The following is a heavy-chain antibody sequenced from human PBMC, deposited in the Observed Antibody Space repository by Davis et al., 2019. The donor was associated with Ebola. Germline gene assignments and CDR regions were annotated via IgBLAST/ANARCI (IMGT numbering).Heavy chain of an antibody. V-gene: IGHV4-61*01. CDR1: GGSVISGSYH. CDR3: ARILAHFYGMDV. Sequence: MPSETLSLTCTVSGGSVISGSYHWSWVRQPPGKGLDWIGFIYYRGTTNYNLSLKSRVTMSVDTSKNQFSLNMSSVTAADTAVYYCARILAHFYGMDVWGKGTTVTVSS. J-gene: IGHJ6*04. CDR2: IYYRGTT.